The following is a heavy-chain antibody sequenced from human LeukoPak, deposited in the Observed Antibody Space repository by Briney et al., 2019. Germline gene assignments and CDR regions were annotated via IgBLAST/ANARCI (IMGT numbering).Heavy chain of an antibody. V-gene: IGHV3-23*01. Sequence: GALKLSCVASGFPLKDYDKKWVRPGPGEGLGWGSSIIKSDDRTYYADSVKGRFAISRDKSKSTVYLQMSSLRVDDTAVYYCAKDPFTFDGDYGDTWGQGTLVTVSS. D-gene: IGHD4-17*01. J-gene: IGHJ4*02. CDR2: IIKSDDRT. CDR3: AKDPFTFDGDYGDT. CDR1: GFPLKDYD.